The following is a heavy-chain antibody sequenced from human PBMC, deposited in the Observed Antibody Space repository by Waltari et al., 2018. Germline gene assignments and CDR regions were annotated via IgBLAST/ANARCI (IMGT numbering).Heavy chain of an antibody. CDR1: GFTFSSYG. V-gene: IGHV3-30*02. CDR3: AKDYSSSSHRFDP. Sequence: QVQLVESGGGVVQPGGSLRLSCAASGFTFSSYGMHWVRQAPGKGLEWVSVIRYDGSNKYYADSVKGRFTISRDNSKNTLYLQMNSLRAEDTAVYYCAKDYSSSSHRFDPWGQGTLVTVSS. D-gene: IGHD6-6*01. CDR2: IRYDGSNK. J-gene: IGHJ5*02.